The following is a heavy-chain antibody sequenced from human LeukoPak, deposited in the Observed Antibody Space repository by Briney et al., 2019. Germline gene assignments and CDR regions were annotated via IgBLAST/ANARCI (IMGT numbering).Heavy chain of an antibody. CDR1: EFTLRNYA. D-gene: IGHD4-17*01. CDR2: ISGSGYIT. V-gene: IGHV3-23*01. CDR3: TKGSGDFGLGYFHY. J-gene: IGHJ4*02. Sequence: GGSLRLSCAASEFTLRNYAMSWVRQATGKGLEWVSAISGSGYITYYADSVKGRFTISRDNSKNTLYLQMNSLRAEDTAVYYCTKGSGDFGLGYFHYWGQGTLVTVSS.